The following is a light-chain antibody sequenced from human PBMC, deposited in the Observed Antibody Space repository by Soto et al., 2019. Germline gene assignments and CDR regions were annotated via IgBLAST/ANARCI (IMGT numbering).Light chain of an antibody. CDR3: HQSAGSLTWT. J-gene: IGKJ1*01. V-gene: IGKV1-39*01. CDR1: QTIRYS. Sequence: DIQMTQSPSSLSASVGARVTITCRASQTIRYSLNWYQQTPWKAPKVLIYDASTLQSGVPPRFGGSGSGTDFALTNSSLLTEDFATSYCHQSAGSLTWTFGQGTRVEAK. CDR2: DAS.